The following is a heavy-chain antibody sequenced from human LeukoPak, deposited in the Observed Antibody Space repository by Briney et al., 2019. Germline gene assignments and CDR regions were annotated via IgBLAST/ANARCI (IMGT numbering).Heavy chain of an antibody. V-gene: IGHV4-34*01. Sequence: SETLSLTCAVYGGSFSGYYWSWIRQPPGKGLEWIGEINHSGSTNCNPSLKSRVTISVDTSKNQFSLKLSSVTAADTAVYYCARGEHSSGRDLRYYFDYWGQGTLVTVSS. CDR3: ARGEHSSGRDLRYYFDY. D-gene: IGHD6-19*01. CDR1: GGSFSGYY. J-gene: IGHJ4*02. CDR2: INHSGST.